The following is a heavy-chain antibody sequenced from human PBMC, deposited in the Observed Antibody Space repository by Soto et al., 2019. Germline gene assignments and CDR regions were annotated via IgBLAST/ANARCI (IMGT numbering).Heavy chain of an antibody. D-gene: IGHD2-15*01. CDR2: IYYSGST. V-gene: IGHV4-30-4*08. CDR3: ARDPLGSVGISPSGTFDY. CDR1: GSSISSGDYF. J-gene: IGHJ4*01. Sequence: PSETLSITCTVSGSSISSGDYFWRWIRQPPGKGLKWIGYIYYSGSTYSNPSLKSRVTISVDTSKNQFSLKLSSVTAADTAVYYCARDPLGSVGISPSGTFDYWGHGTLVTVSS.